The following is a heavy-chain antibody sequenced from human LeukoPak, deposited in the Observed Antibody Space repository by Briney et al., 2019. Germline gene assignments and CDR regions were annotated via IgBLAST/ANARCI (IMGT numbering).Heavy chain of an antibody. Sequence: PGRSLRLSCAASGFTFSSYAMHWVRQAPGKGLEWVAVISYDGSNKYYADSVKGRFTISRDSSKNTLYLQMNSLRAEDTAVYYCARVGVTGGSSWYRNWFDPWGQGTLVTVSS. V-gene: IGHV3-30*04. CDR3: ARVGVTGGSSWYRNWFDP. CDR2: ISYDGSNK. D-gene: IGHD6-13*01. CDR1: GFTFSSYA. J-gene: IGHJ5*02.